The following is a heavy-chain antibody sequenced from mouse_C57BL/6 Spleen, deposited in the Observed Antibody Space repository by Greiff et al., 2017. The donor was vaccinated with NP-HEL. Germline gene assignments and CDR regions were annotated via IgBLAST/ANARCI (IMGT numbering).Heavy chain of an antibody. CDR1: GYTFTSYW. D-gene: IGHD1-1*01. V-gene: IGHV1-72*01. Sequence: QVQLQQPGAELVTPGASVKLSCKASGYTFTSYWMHWVKQRPGRGLEWIGRIDPDSGGTKYNEKFSSKATLTVDKPSSTAYMQLSSLTSEDSAVYYCARGTTVVAPFDYWGQGTTLTVSS. CDR3: ARGTTVVAPFDY. J-gene: IGHJ2*01. CDR2: IDPDSGGT.